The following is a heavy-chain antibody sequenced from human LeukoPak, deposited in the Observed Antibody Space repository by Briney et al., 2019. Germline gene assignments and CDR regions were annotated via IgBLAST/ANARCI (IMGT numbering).Heavy chain of an antibody. J-gene: IGHJ4*02. V-gene: IGHV3-20*04. CDR3: ARPYSYESTALDY. D-gene: IGHD3-22*01. CDR1: GFTFNDYG. CDR2: INWNGGST. Sequence: RSGGSLRLSCAVSGFTFNDYGMSWVRQAPGKGLEWVSGINWNGGSTDNADSVKGRFTISRDNAKNSLYLQMNSLTAEDTALYYCARPYSYESTALDYWGQGTLVTVSS.